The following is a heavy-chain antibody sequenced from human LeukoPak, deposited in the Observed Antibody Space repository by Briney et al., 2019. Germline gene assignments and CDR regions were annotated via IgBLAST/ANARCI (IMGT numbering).Heavy chain of an antibody. J-gene: IGHJ6*03. CDR1: GYTFTSYD. Sequence: ASVKVSCKASGYTFTSYDINWVRQATGQGREWMGWMNPNSGNTGYAQKFQGRVTMTRNTSISTVYMALSSLRSADKAVYYCARGSGGSYYYYYYMDVWGKGTTVTVSS. CDR3: ARGSGGSYYYYYYMDV. D-gene: IGHD2-15*01. V-gene: IGHV1-8*01. CDR2: MNPNSGNT.